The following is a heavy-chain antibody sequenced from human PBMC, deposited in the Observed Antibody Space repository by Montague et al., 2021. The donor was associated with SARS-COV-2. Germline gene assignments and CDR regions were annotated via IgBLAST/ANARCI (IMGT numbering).Heavy chain of an antibody. CDR3: AKDWDVECGGNMPGDY. CDR1: GFTFDDYA. CDR2: ISGDGDST. D-gene: IGHD2-21*01. Sequence: SLRLSCAASGFTFDDYAMPWVRQLPGKSLEWVSLISGDGDSTYYADSVKGRFTISRDNSKNSLFLQMKSLTIEDTALYYCAKDWDVECGGNMPGDYWGQGTLVTVSS. V-gene: IGHV3-43*02. J-gene: IGHJ4*02.